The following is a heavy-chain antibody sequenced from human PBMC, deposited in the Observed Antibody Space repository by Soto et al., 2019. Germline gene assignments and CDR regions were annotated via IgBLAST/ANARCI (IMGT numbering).Heavy chain of an antibody. D-gene: IGHD3-10*01. CDR1: GFTVTAHY. Sequence: GGSLRLSCAASGFTVTAHYVAWVRQAPGRGLEWVSLIYGGGGKYYADSVKGRFTISRDTSEKTFYLQMNSLRSEDTAVYYCARSDPAYAYGLNVWGQGTTVTVSS. V-gene: IGHV3-53*01. CDR3: ARSDPAYAYGLNV. CDR2: IYGGGGK. J-gene: IGHJ6*02.